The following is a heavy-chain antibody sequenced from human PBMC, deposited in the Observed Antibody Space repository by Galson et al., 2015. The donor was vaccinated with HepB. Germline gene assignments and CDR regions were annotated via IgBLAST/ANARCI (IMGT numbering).Heavy chain of an antibody. V-gene: IGHV3-30-3*01. J-gene: IGHJ4*02. CDR2: ISFDRSNK. Sequence: SLRLSCAASGFTLRSYAMHWVRQAPGKGLEWVAVISFDRSNKYYADSVKGRFSISRDNSKNTLYLQMNSLRPEDTAVYYCASAELPGDYTIDYWGQGTLVTVSS. CDR3: ASAELPGDYTIDY. CDR1: GFTLRSYA. D-gene: IGHD4-17*01.